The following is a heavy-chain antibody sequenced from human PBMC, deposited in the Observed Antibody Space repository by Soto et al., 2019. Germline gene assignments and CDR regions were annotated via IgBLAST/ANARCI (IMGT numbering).Heavy chain of an antibody. CDR2: VYYRGRS. CDR3: VSQRTTVPTQAYFDY. D-gene: IGHD4-17*01. V-gene: IGHV4-39*01. J-gene: IGHJ4*02. Sequence: PXETLSLPCTVAGGSVTNSSYYWGWIRQSPGKGLEWIGIVYYRGRSYSKSSVKSRVTISVDTSKNRFSLSLNSVTASDTAVYFCVSQRTTVPTQAYFDYWGPGALVTVSS. CDR1: GGSVTNSSYY.